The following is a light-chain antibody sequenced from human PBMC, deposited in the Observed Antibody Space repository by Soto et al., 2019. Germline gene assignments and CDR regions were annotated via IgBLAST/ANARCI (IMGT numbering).Light chain of an antibody. J-gene: IGKJ1*01. V-gene: IGKV1-9*01. CDR2: AAS. CDR3: QQYYNWPRT. CDR1: QGISSY. Sequence: DIQLTQSPSCLSASLGDRVTITFRVSQGISSYLNWYRQKPGKVPKLLIYAASTLQSGVPSRFSGSGSGTDFTLTISSLRSEDFAVYFCQQYYNWPRTFGQGTKVDI.